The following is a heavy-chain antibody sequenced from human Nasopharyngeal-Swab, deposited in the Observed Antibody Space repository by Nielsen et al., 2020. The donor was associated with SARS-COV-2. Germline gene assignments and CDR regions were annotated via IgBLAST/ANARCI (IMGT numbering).Heavy chain of an antibody. D-gene: IGHD6-19*01. CDR3: VKDLYSSGWTGAFHI. J-gene: IGHJ3*02. V-gene: IGHV3-43*02. CDR1: GFNFDDFG. Sequence: GGSLRLSCAGSGFNFDDFGMHWVRQSPGKGLEWVSTINGDGRSTYFADSVKGRFIISRDNRKNSLSLQMSSLRTEDTALYYCVKDLYSSGWTGAFHIWGQGTMVTVSS. CDR2: INGDGRST.